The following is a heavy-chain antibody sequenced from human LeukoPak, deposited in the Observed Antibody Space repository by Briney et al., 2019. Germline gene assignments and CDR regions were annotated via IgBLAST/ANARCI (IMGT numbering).Heavy chain of an antibody. CDR1: VYTFTSYW. CDR3: ARGDRGMVPDY. D-gene: IGHD3-10*01. V-gene: IGHV5-51*01. J-gene: IGHJ4*02. CDR2: IYPGDSDT. Sequence: ESLKISSKGSVYTFTSYWIGWVRPMPGKGLGWMGIIYPGDSDTRDRPSFQRQVTISAHKSITTAYRQWRRLKASDTAMYYCARGDRGMVPDYWGQGTLVTVSS.